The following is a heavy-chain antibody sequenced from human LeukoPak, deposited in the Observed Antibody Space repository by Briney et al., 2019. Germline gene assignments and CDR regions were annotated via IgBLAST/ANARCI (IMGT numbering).Heavy chain of an antibody. CDR1: GGSISSYY. CDR3: ARDSNQRGFDI. V-gene: IGHV4-4*07. D-gene: IGHD4-11*01. CDR2: IYTSGNT. Sequence: SETPSLTCTVSGGSISSYYWSWIRQPAGKGLEWIGRIYTSGNTYYNPSLKSRVTMSVETSKDQFSLKLSSVTAADTAVYYCARDSNQRGFDIWGQGTMVTVSS. J-gene: IGHJ3*02.